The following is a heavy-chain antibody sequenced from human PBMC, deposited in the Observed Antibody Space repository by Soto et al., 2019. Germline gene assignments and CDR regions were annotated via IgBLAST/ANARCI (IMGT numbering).Heavy chain of an antibody. CDR1: GFTFINCA. J-gene: IGHJ4*02. D-gene: IGHD2-2*01. CDR2: ISYDGSNK. Sequence: GGSLRLSCAASGFTFINCAMYWVRQAPGKGLEWVAIISYDGSNKYYADSVKGRFTISRDNSKNTLYLQMNSLRTEDTAVYYGARGPSRLTRFDYWGQGTLVTVSS. CDR3: ARGPSRLTRFDY. V-gene: IGHV3-30-3*01.